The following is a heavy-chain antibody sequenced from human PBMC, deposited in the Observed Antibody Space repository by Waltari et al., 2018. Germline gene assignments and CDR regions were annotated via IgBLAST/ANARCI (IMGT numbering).Heavy chain of an antibody. CDR1: GGSISRYY. V-gene: IGHV4-59*01. Sequence: QVQLQESGPGLVKPSETLSLTCPVSGGSISRYYWSWIRQPPGKGLEWIGYIYYSGSTNYNPSLKSRVTIAVDTSKNQFSLKLSSVTAADTAVYYCARARLKWGGAIDYWGQGTLVTVSS. D-gene: IGHD3-16*01. J-gene: IGHJ4*02. CDR3: ARARLKWGGAIDY. CDR2: IYYSGST.